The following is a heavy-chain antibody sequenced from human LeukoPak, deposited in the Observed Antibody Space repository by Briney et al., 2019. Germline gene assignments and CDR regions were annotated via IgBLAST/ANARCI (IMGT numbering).Heavy chain of an antibody. CDR3: ASLMSGPRYGVDV. V-gene: IGHV3-33*01. Sequence: GGSLRLSCEASGFTFSSYGMHWVRQAPGKGLEWVAVIWFDGGNKYYGDSVKGRFTISRDNSKNTLYLQMNSLRAEDTAVYYCASLMSGPRYGVDVWGQGTTVTVSS. J-gene: IGHJ6*02. CDR2: IWFDGGNK. D-gene: IGHD3-3*01. CDR1: GFTFSSYG.